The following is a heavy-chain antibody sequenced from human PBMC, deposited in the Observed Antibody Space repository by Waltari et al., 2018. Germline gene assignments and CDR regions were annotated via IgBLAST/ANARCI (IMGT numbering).Heavy chain of an antibody. Sequence: EVQLVESGGGLVEPGGSLLLYCAASGFTFSRYAMAWVRQVPGKGLEWFSAITDTGSDTYSAESVKGRFTISRDHSLYLQMKSLRVEDTAVYYCVKGSGGSRPYYFDSWGQGTLVTVSS. CDR1: GFTFSRYA. V-gene: IGHV3-23*04. CDR2: ITDTGSDT. J-gene: IGHJ4*02. CDR3: VKGSGGSRPYYFDS. D-gene: IGHD1-26*01.